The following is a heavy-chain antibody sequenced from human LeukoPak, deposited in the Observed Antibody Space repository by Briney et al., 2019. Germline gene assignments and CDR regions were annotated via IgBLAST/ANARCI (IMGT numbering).Heavy chain of an antibody. CDR2: ISGSGGST. D-gene: IGHD3/OR15-3a*01. Sequence: SGGSLRLSCAASGFTFSSYAMSWVRQAPGKGLEWVSAISGSGGSTYYADSVKGRFTISRDNSKNTLYLQMNTLRAGDSAVYYCARGGTGYAFDYWGQGTLVTVSS. CDR1: GFTFSSYA. V-gene: IGHV3-23*01. CDR3: ARGGTGYAFDY. J-gene: IGHJ4*02.